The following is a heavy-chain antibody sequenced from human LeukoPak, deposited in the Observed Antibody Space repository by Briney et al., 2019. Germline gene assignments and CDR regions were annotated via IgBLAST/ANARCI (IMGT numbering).Heavy chain of an antibody. CDR2: ISYDGSNK. V-gene: IGHV3-30*03. CDR3: ARRLTATHSFDY. CDR1: GFTFSSYG. D-gene: IGHD1-1*01. Sequence: GGSLRLSCAASGFTFSSYGMHWVRQAPGKGLEWVAVISYDGSNKYYADSVKGRFTISRDNSRNTLFLQMNSLRAEDTAVYFCARRLTATHSFDYWGQGTLVTVSS. J-gene: IGHJ4*02.